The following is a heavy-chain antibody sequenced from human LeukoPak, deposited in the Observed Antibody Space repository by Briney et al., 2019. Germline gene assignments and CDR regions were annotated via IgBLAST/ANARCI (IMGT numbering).Heavy chain of an antibody. J-gene: IGHJ4*02. CDR3: ARGPREDITGTLY. CDR1: GFTFSSYG. Sequence: PGGSLRLSCATSGFTFSSYGMHWVRQAPGKGLVWVSRINSDGSSTSYADSVKGRFTISRDNAKNTLYLQMNSLRAEDTAVYYCARGPREDITGTLYWGQGTLVTVSS. CDR2: INSDGSST. D-gene: IGHD1/OR15-1a*01. V-gene: IGHV3-74*01.